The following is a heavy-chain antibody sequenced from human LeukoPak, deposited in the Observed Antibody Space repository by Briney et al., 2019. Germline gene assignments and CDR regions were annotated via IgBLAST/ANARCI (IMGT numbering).Heavy chain of an antibody. D-gene: IGHD6-13*01. CDR1: GFTFSYYW. V-gene: IGHV3-74*01. J-gene: IGHJ4*02. CDR2: IKTDGSST. Sequence: GGSLRLSFAASGFTFSYYWMHWVRQAPGKGLVWVSRIKTDGSSTSYADSAKGRFTISRDNAKNTLYLQMNSLRAEDTAVYYCARDHAYSTFDYWGQGTLVTVSS. CDR3: ARDHAYSTFDY.